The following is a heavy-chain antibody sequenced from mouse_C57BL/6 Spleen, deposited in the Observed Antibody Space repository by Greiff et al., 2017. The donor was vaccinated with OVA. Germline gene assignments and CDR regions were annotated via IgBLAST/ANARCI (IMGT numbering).Heavy chain of an antibody. Sequence: VQLQQSGAELAKPGASVKLSCKASGYTFTSYWMHWVKQRPGQGLEWIGYINPSSGYTKYNQKFKDKATLTADKSSNTAYMQLSSLTYEDSAVYYCATTAQATGFAYWGQGTLVTVSA. D-gene: IGHD3-2*02. CDR1: GYTFTSYW. CDR2: INPSSGYT. J-gene: IGHJ3*01. V-gene: IGHV1-7*01. CDR3: ATTAQATGFAY.